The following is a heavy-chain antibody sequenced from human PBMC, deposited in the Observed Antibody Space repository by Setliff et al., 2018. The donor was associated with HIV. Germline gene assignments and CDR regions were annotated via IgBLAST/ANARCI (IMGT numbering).Heavy chain of an antibody. J-gene: IGHJ3*02. Sequence: GGSLRLSCTASGFNFNHYAMHWVRQVPGKGLEWVSGITWNRAIIAYADSVKGRFSISRDNAKNSLYLQMSSLRTEDTAVYFCARDPAFGAFDIWGQGTMVTVSS. CDR1: GFNFNHYA. CDR2: ITWNRAII. D-gene: IGHD3-10*01. V-gene: IGHV3-9*01. CDR3: ARDPAFGAFDI.